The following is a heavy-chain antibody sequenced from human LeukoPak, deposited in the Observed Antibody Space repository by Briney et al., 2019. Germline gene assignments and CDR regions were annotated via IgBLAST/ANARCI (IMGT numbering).Heavy chain of an antibody. CDR3: VREGYAYDYHAFDM. Sequence: GGSLRLSCVASGFTFSSRDWMTWVRQAPGKGLEWVGRVRPDGGATDSAAPVKGRVSMSRDDSKNSLYLQMNSLKTEDTAVYFCVREGYAYDYHAFDMWGQGIMVTVSS. V-gene: IGHV3-15*01. CDR1: GFTFSSRDW. J-gene: IGHJ3*02. CDR2: VRPDGGAT. D-gene: IGHD3-16*01.